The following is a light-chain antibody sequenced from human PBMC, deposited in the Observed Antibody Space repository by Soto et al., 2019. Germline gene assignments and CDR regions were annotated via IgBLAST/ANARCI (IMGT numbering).Light chain of an antibody. CDR3: QHYKSYSRT. J-gene: IGKJ1*01. CDR2: KSS. CDR1: ESINDW. V-gene: IGKV1-5*03. Sequence: DIRMTQSPSTLSASVGDRVTITCRASESINDWLAWYQQRPGKPPKLLIYKSSTLESGVPSRFSGSGSGTEFTLTITSLQPDDFATYYCQHYKSYSRTFGQGTKVEI.